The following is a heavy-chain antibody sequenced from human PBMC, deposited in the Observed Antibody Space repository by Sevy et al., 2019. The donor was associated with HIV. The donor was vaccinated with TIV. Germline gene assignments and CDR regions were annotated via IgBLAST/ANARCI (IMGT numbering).Heavy chain of an antibody. D-gene: IGHD3-22*01. CDR2: IYYSGST. CDR1: GGSISSSSYY. V-gene: IGHV4-39*01. Sequence: SETLSLTCTVSGGSISSSSYYWGWIRQPPGKGLEWIGSIYYSGSTYYNPSLKSRVTISVDTSKNQFSLKLSSVTAADTAVYYCARHPVSLVEVIRNPSNYYYYMDVWGKGTTVTVSS. J-gene: IGHJ6*03. CDR3: ARHPVSLVEVIRNPSNYYYYMDV.